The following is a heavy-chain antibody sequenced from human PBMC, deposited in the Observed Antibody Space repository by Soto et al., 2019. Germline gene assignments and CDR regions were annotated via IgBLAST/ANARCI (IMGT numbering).Heavy chain of an antibody. D-gene: IGHD4-17*01. CDR1: GGTFSSYA. V-gene: IGHV1-69*12. CDR3: SRGTSYGDSDAFDS. J-gene: IGHJ3*01. CDR2: IIPIFGTA. Sequence: QVQLVQSGAEVKKPGSSVKVSCKASGGTFSSYAISWVRQAPGQGLEWMGGIIPIFGTATYAQKFQGRVTITANESTSPAYMELSSLRSEDTAVYYWSRGTSYGDSDAFDSWGQGTMVTVSS.